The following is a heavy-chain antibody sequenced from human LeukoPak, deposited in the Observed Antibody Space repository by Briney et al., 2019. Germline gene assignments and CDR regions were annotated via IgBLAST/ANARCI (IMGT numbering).Heavy chain of an antibody. CDR2: MNPNSGNT. V-gene: IGHV1-8*01. CDR3: ARGPLGSGWYYFDY. Sequence: ASVKVSCKASGYTFTSYDINWVRQATGQGLEWMGWMNPNSGNTGYAQKFQGRVTMTRNTSISTAYMELSSLGSEDTAVYYCARGPLGSGWYYFDYWGQGTLVTVSS. D-gene: IGHD6-19*01. J-gene: IGHJ4*02. CDR1: GYTFTSYD.